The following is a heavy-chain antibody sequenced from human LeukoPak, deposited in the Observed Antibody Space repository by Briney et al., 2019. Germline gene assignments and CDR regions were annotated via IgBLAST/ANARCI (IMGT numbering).Heavy chain of an antibody. CDR3: VREGGSGWYSGWFDP. V-gene: IGHV3-7*01. CDR2: IKKDGSEK. J-gene: IGHJ5*02. CDR1: GFTFSNYW. Sequence: GGSLRLSCAASGFTFSNYWMSWVRQAPGKGLEWVANIKKDGSEKKYVDSVKGRFTISRDNAENSLHLQMNSLRAEDTAVYYCVREGGSGWYSGWFDPWGQGTLVTVSS. D-gene: IGHD6-19*01.